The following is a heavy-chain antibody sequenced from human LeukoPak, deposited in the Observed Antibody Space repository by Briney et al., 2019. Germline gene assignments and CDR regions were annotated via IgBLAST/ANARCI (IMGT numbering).Heavy chain of an antibody. CDR2: ISYDGSNK. Sequence: GGSLRLSCAASGFTFSSYAMHWVRQAPGKGLEWVAVISYDGSNKYYADSVKGRFTISRDNSKNTLYLQMNSLRAEDTAVYYCAKEVVAAVIGSHWGQGTLVTVSS. V-gene: IGHV3-30-3*01. CDR3: AKEVVAAVIGSH. CDR1: GFTFSSYA. J-gene: IGHJ4*02. D-gene: IGHD2-15*01.